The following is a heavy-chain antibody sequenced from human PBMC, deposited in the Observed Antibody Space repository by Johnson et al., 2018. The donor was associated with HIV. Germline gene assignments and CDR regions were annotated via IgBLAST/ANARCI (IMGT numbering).Heavy chain of an antibody. D-gene: IGHD2-15*01. Sequence: MLLVESGGDLVQPGGSLRLSCAASGFTFNNYVMSWVRQAPGKGLEWISYISSSGSTIYYADSVKGRFTHSRDNDKNSLYLQMNSLRAEDTALYYCARDLRVVVAAPIGAATSHVFDIWGQGTMVTVSS. CDR1: GFTFNNYV. V-gene: IGHV3-48*04. CDR3: ARDLRVVVAAPIGAATSHVFDI. J-gene: IGHJ3*02. CDR2: ISSSGSTI.